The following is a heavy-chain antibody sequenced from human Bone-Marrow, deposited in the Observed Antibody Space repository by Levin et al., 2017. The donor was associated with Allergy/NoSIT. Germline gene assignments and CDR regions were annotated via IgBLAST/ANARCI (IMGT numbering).Heavy chain of an antibody. CDR2: VLPVFGTI. V-gene: IGHV1-69*13. CDR3: AADRIVARTIDAFDV. D-gene: IGHD5-12*01. J-gene: IGHJ3*01. Sequence: GASVKVSCKASGGSLRSNAISWIRQAPGQRLEWMGGVLPVFGTIKYAQSFEGKVTITADESTNTAYMELSSLRSEDTAVYYCAADRIVARTIDAFDVWGQGTMVTVSA. CDR1: GGSLRSNA.